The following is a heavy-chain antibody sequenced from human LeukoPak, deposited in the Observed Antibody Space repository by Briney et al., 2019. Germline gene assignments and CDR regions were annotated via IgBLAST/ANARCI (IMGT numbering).Heavy chain of an antibody. Sequence: SETLSLTCAVSGYSISSGYYWGWIRQPPGKGLGWIGSIFHSGSTYYNPSLKSRVNMSVDTSKNQISLKPSSVTAADTAVYYCARASGSYGSGSYYYYGMDVWGKGTTVTVSS. CDR2: IFHSGST. CDR3: ARASGSYGSGSYYYYGMDV. J-gene: IGHJ6*04. V-gene: IGHV4-38-2*01. CDR1: GYSISSGYY. D-gene: IGHD3-10*01.